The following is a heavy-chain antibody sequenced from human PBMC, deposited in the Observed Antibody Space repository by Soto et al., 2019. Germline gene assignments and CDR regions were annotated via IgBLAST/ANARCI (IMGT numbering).Heavy chain of an antibody. CDR3: ARDRYSSGWYDLDY. CDR2: IWYDGSNK. Sequence: QVQLVESGGGVVQPGRSLRVSCAASGFTFSSYGMHWVRQAPGKGLEWVAVIWYDGSNKYYADSVKGRFTISRDNSENTLYLQMNSLRAEDTAVYYCARDRYSSGWYDLDYWGQGTLVTVSS. V-gene: IGHV3-33*01. D-gene: IGHD6-19*01. CDR1: GFTFSSYG. J-gene: IGHJ4*02.